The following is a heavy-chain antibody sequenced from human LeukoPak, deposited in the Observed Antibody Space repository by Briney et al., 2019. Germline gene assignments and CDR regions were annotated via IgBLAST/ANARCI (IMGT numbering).Heavy chain of an antibody. CDR1: GFTFSNYA. D-gene: IGHD4-17*01. CDR2: IKGNGAGT. Sequence: GGSLRLSCEASGFTFSNYALIWVRRAPGKGLEWVSAIKGNGAGTYYADAVKGRFTISRDNSKNTLYLQMNSLRAEDTAVYYCVRDPNGDYVGAFEFWGQGTMVTVSS. CDR3: VRDPNGDYVGAFEF. V-gene: IGHV3-23*01. J-gene: IGHJ3*01.